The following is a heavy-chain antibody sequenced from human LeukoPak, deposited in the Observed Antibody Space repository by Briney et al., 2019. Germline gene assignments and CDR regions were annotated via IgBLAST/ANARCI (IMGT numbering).Heavy chain of an antibody. V-gene: IGHV3-30*02. D-gene: IGHD2-15*01. J-gene: IGHJ4*02. Sequence: GGSLRLSCAASGFTFSSYGMHWVRQAPGKGLEWVAFIRYDGSNKYYADSVKGRFTISRDNAKNPLYLQMNSLRAEDTAVYYCARARYCSGGSCLYYFDYWGQGTLVTVSS. CDR3: ARARYCSGGSCLYYFDY. CDR2: IRYDGSNK. CDR1: GFTFSSYG.